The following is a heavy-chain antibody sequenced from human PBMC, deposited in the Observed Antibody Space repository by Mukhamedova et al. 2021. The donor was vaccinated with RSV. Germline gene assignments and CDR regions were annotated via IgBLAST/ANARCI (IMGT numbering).Heavy chain of an antibody. CDR2: IYASGST. J-gene: IGHJ4*02. Sequence: QPAGKGLEWTGQIYASGSTNYNPSLKSRVTMSVDTSKNQFSLRLSSVTAADTAVYYCARFAGPYSNGDFWGQGALVTVSS. CDR3: ARFAGPYSNGDF. D-gene: IGHD4-11*01. V-gene: IGHV4-4*07.